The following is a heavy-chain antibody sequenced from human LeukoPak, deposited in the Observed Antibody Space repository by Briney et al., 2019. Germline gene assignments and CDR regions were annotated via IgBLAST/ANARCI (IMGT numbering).Heavy chain of an antibody. CDR2: ISYDGSNK. D-gene: IGHD3-10*01. CDR1: GFTFSSYA. J-gene: IGHJ6*03. CDR3: ARDTGNVYYYYYMDV. V-gene: IGHV3-30*04. Sequence: GGSLRLSCAASGFTFSSYAMHWVRQAPGKGLEWVAVISYDGSNKYYADSVKGRFTISRDNSKNSLYLQMNSLRAEDTAVYYCARDTGNVYYYYYMDVWGKGTTVTVSS.